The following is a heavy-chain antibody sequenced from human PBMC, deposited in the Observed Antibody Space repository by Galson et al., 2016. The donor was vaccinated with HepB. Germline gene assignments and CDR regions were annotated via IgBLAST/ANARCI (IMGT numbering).Heavy chain of an antibody. J-gene: IGHJ6*02. Sequence: QSGDEAIKPGEALTISCKGSGYSLSSYRIAWVRQIPGKGLVWVGTISLDESSTTYRPSLPGKVTISADRAIDTAYLQWSRLKASDTAMYYCAGHCVATATRYYYGMDVWGQGATVIVSS. D-gene: IGHD5-12*01. CDR2: ISLDESST. CDR1: GYSLSSYR. CDR3: AGHCVATATRYYYGMDV. V-gene: IGHV5-51*01.